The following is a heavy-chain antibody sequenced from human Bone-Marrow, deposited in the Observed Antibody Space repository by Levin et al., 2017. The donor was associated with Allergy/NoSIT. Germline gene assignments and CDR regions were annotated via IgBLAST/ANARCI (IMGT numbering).Heavy chain of an antibody. CDR2: IRSKANSYAT. CDR1: GFTFSGSA. D-gene: IGHD3-3*01. V-gene: IGHV3-73*01. J-gene: IGHJ6*02. Sequence: GGSLRLSCAASGFTFSGSAMHWVRQASGKGLEWVGRIRSKANSYATAYAASVKGRFTISRDDSKNTAYLQMNSLKTEDTAVYYCTRLHLFWSGPRYGMDVWGQGTTVTVSS. CDR3: TRLHLFWSGPRYGMDV.